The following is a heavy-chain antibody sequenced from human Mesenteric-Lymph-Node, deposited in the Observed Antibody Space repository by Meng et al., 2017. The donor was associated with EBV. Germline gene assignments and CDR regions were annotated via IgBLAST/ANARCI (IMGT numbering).Heavy chain of an antibody. CDR2: VNPSTGDT. J-gene: IGHJ4*02. V-gene: IGHV1-2*06. Sequence: QVQLVQSGAEVKKPGASVKISCKASAYTFTGHYIHWVRQAPGQGLEWMGRVNPSTGDTNYAQKFQGRVTMTRDTSISTAYMDLSSLRSDDTAVYYCGRAGGDGRNYYDSSGYYGVDYWGQGTLVTVAS. CDR1: AYTFTGHY. CDR3: GRAGGDGRNYYDSSGYYGVDY. D-gene: IGHD3-22*01.